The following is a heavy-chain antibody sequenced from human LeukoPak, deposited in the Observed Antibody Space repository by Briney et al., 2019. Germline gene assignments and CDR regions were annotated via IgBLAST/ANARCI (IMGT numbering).Heavy chain of an antibody. CDR3: ARLYYYDSTGYYRSWFDP. Sequence: PSETLSLTCTVSGGSISSYYWGWIRQPPGKGLEWIGNIYDSGSTNYNPSLKSRVTISVDTSKNQFSLKLSSVSAADTAVCYCARLYYYDSTGYYRSWFDPWGQGTLVNVSS. CDR2: IYDSGST. CDR1: GGSISSYY. D-gene: IGHD3-22*01. V-gene: IGHV4-59*08. J-gene: IGHJ5*02.